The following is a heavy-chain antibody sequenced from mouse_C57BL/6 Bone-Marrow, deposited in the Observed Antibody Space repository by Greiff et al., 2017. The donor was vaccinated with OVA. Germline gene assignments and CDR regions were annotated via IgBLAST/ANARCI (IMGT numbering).Heavy chain of an antibody. Sequence: QVQLQHPGAELVMPGASVKLSCKASGYTFTSYWMHWVKQRPGQGLEWIGEIDPSDSYTNYNQKFKGKSTLTVDKSSSTAYIQLSSLTSEDSAVYYCALFPWYFDVWGTGTTVTVSS. CDR2: IDPSDSYT. V-gene: IGHV1-69*01. CDR1: GYTFTSYW. J-gene: IGHJ1*03. CDR3: ALFPWYFDV.